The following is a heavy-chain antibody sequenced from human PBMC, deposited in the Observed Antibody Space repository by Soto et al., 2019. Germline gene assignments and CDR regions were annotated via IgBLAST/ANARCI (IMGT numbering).Heavy chain of an antibody. CDR3: AKDRRVVAVAAPFDY. CDR1: GFTFSSYG. D-gene: IGHD6-19*01. J-gene: IGHJ4*02. CDR2: IPYDGSNK. Sequence: GGSLRLSCAASGFTFSSYGMHWVRQAPGKGLEWVAVIPYDGSNKYYADSVKGRFTISRDNSKNTLYLQMNSLRAEDTAVYYCAKDRRVVAVAAPFDYWGQGTLVTVSS. V-gene: IGHV3-30*18.